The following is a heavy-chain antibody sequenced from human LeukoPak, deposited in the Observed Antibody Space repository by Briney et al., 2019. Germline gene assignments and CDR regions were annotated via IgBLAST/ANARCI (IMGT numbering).Heavy chain of an antibody. CDR1: GFTFSGHN. Sequence: GGSLRLSCAASGFTFSGHNMNWVRQAPGKGLEWISFVSISGGTIYYADSVKGRFRISRDNAKSSLDLEMSSLRAEDTAVYYCARAGDEITIYGVVHRGVDYYYMDVWGKGTTVTVSS. J-gene: IGHJ6*03. CDR2: VSISGGTI. CDR3: ARAGDEITIYGVVHRGVDYYYMDV. V-gene: IGHV3-48*04. D-gene: IGHD3-3*01.